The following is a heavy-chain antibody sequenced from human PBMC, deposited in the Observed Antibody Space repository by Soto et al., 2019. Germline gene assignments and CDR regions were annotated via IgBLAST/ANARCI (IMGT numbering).Heavy chain of an antibody. J-gene: IGHJ6*04. Sequence: ASVNVSCKASGYTFTSYDINWVRQATRQGLEWMGWMNPNSGNTGYAQKFQGRVTMTRNTSISTAYMELSSLRSEDTAVYYCARGRFEYSSSRYYYYGREVLGKNTSVNVSS. CDR3: ARGRFEYSSSRYYYYGREV. CDR1: GYTFTSYD. D-gene: IGHD6-6*01. V-gene: IGHV1-8*01. CDR2: MNPNSGNT.